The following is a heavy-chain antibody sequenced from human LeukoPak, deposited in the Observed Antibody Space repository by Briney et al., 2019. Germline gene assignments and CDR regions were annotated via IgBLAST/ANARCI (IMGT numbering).Heavy chain of an antibody. Sequence: ASVTVSCTASGYTFTSYGISWVRQAPGQGLEWMGWISAYNGNTNYAQKLQGRVTMTTDTSTSTAYMELRSLRSDDTAVYYCARVRGPLGYCSSTSCYIDYWGQGTLVTVSS. CDR3: ARVRGPLGYCSSTSCYIDY. J-gene: IGHJ4*02. CDR2: ISAYNGNT. D-gene: IGHD2-2*02. V-gene: IGHV1-18*01. CDR1: GYTFTSYG.